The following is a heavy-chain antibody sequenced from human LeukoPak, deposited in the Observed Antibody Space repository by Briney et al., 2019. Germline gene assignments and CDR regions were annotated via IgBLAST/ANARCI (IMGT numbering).Heavy chain of an antibody. V-gene: IGHV3-43*01. CDR1: GFTFDDYT. CDR3: AKDMARSSWAIGYYFDY. J-gene: IGHJ4*02. Sequence: SGGSLRLSCAASGFTFDDYTMHWVRQAPGKGLEWVSLISWDGGSTYYADSVKGRFTISRDNSKNSLYLQMNSLRTEDTALYYCAKDMARSSWAIGYYFDYWGQGTLVTVSS. CDR2: ISWDGGST. D-gene: IGHD6-13*01.